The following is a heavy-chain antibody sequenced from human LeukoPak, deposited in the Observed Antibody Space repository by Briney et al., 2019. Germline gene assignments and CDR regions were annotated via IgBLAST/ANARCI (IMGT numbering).Heavy chain of an antibody. D-gene: IGHD1-1*01. CDR2: ISGSGGIT. J-gene: IGHJ4*02. V-gene: IGHV3-23*01. CDR1: GFTFSTYA. Sequence: GGSLRLSCAASGFTFSTYAMSWVRQAPGEGLEWVSTISGSGGITYYADSVKGRFTISRDNSKNALYLQMNSLRAEDTAVYYCSRSSDHHNKDWGQGTLVTVSS. CDR3: SRSSDHHNKD.